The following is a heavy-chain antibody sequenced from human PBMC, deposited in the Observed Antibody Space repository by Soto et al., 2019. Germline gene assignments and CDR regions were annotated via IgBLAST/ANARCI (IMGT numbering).Heavy chain of an antibody. D-gene: IGHD6-6*01. CDR1: GFTFSSYG. J-gene: IGHJ6*02. CDR2: ISYDASNK. Sequence: QVQLVESGGGVVQPGRSLRLSCAASGFTFSSYGMHWVRQAPGKGLEWVAVISYDASNKYYADSVKGRFTISRDNSQNTLYLQMNSLRPEDTAVYYCAKGSSSVYYYYYGMDVWGQGTTVTVSS. CDR3: AKGSSSVYYYYYGMDV. V-gene: IGHV3-30*18.